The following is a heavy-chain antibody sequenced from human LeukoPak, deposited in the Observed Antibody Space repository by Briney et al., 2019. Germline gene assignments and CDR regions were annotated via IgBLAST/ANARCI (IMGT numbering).Heavy chain of an antibody. CDR1: GGSISSSSYY. J-gene: IGHJ4*02. Sequence: SETLSLTCTVSGGSISSSSYYWGWIRQPPGKGLEWIGSIYYSGSTYYNPSLKSRVTISVDTSKNQFSLKLSSVTAADTAVYYCARRGKLERRPFDYWGQGTLVTVSP. CDR3: ARRGKLERRPFDY. V-gene: IGHV4-39*01. CDR2: IYYSGST. D-gene: IGHD1-1*01.